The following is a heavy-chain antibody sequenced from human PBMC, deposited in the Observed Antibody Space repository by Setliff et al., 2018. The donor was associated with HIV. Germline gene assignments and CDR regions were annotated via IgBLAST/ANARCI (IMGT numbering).Heavy chain of an antibody. CDR1: GGSISSSSYY. V-gene: IGHV4-39*01. D-gene: IGHD3-10*01. J-gene: IGHJ4*02. Sequence: SETLSLTCTVSGGSISSSSYYWGWIRQPPGKGLEWIGSIFNDGRTYYNPSLKSRITIPMDTPTNQFSPKLSSVTAADTAVYFCARHFPSISLFFGDPGPFDRWGQGALVTVSS. CDR3: ARHFPSISLFFGDPGPFDR. CDR2: IFNDGRT.